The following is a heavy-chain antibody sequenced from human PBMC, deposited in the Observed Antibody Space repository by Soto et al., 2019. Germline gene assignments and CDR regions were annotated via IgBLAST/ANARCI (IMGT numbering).Heavy chain of an antibody. V-gene: IGHV3-7*05. Sequence: EVRLVESGGGLVQPGGSLRLSCVASGITFSNFWMNWVRQAPGKGLEWVANVSPDGSRRFYVDSVRGQFTISRDNAQNALYLQMNSLRAEDTAVYYCARENRTFDYWGQGTLVTVSS. D-gene: IGHD2-8*01. CDR2: VSPDGSRR. J-gene: IGHJ4*02. CDR1: GITFSNFW. CDR3: ARENRTFDY.